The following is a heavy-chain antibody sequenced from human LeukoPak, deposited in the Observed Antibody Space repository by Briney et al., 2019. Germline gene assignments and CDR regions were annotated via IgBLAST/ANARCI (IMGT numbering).Heavy chain of an antibody. V-gene: IGHV4-31*03. CDR1: VGSMSSGGSY. D-gene: IGHD2-21*02. J-gene: IGHJ3*02. CDR2: IYYSVST. CDR3: ARFDLVVTADDAFDI. Sequence: SQTLSLPCTVSVGSMSSGGSYWNWIRQHPGKGLEWFGYIYYSVSTYYNPSLKSRVTISVDTSKKPFSLKLSSVTAADTAVYYCARFDLVVTADDAFDIWGQGTMVTVSS.